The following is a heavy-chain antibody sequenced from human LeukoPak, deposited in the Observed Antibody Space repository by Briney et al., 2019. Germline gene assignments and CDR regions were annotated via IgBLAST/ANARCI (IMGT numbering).Heavy chain of an antibody. CDR2: IYYSGST. Sequence: SETLSLTCTVSGGSISSSSYYWGWIRQPPGKGLEWIGSIYYSGSTYYNPSLKSRVTISVDTSKNQFSLKLSSVTAADTAVYYCARDVHVLRYFDWQIDYWGQGTLVTVSS. D-gene: IGHD3-9*01. J-gene: IGHJ4*02. CDR1: GGSISSSSYY. CDR3: ARDVHVLRYFDWQIDY. V-gene: IGHV4-39*07.